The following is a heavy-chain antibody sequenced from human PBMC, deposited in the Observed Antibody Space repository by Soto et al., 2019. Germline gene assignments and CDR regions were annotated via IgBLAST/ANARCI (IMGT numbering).Heavy chain of an antibody. CDR3: ARDRLFSQGVLDL. J-gene: IGHJ2*01. Sequence: EVQLVESGGGLVQPGGSLRLSCGASGFTFSTYAMNWVRQTPGKGLEWLLYISSDGTTIHYADSVKGRFTISRDNANNSLFLQMSSLRVGDTAVYYCARDRLFSQGVLDLWGPGTLVTVSS. V-gene: IGHV3-48*01. CDR2: ISSDGTTI. CDR1: GFTFSTYA. D-gene: IGHD3-10*01.